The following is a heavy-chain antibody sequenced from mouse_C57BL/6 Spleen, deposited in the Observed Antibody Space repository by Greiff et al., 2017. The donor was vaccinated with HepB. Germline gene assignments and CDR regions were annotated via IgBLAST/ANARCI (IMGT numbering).Heavy chain of an antibody. CDR1: GYSFTGYY. Sequence: EVQLQESGPELVKPGASVKISCKASGYSFTGYYMNWVKQSPEKSLEWIGEINPSTGGTTYNQKFKAKATLTVDKSSSTANMQLKSLTSEDSAVYYCASYYGRVMDYWGQGTSVTVSS. J-gene: IGHJ4*01. V-gene: IGHV1-42*01. D-gene: IGHD1-1*01. CDR3: ASYYGRVMDY. CDR2: INPSTGGT.